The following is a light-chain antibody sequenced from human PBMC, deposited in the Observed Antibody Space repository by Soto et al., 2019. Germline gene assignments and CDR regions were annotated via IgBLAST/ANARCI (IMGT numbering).Light chain of an antibody. J-gene: IGKJ1*01. CDR3: QQYGSSGT. Sequence: EIVLTQSPGTLSSSPGDRATLSCRASQSVNSNYLAWYQQKPGQAPRLLIYGASNRATGIPDRFSGSGSGTDFTLTISRLEPEDFAVYYCQQYGSSGTFGQGTKVDIK. CDR1: QSVNSNY. CDR2: GAS. V-gene: IGKV3-20*01.